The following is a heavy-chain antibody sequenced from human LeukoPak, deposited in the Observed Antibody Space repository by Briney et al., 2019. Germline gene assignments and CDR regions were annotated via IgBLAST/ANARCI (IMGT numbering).Heavy chain of an antibody. CDR3: ARDPIYHGSGVNWFDP. V-gene: IGHV1-18*04. CDR1: GYTFTSYG. D-gene: IGHD3-10*01. CDR2: ISAYNGNT. Sequence: VKVSCKASGYTFTSYGISWVRQAPGQGLEWMGWISAYNGNTNYAQKLQGRVTMTTDTSTSTAYMELRSLRSDDTAVYYCARDPIYHGSGVNWFDPWGQGTLVTVSS. J-gene: IGHJ5*02.